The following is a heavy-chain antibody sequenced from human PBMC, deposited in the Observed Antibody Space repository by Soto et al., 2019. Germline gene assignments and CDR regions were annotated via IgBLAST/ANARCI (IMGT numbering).Heavy chain of an antibody. CDR2: IYSIGSS. J-gene: IGHJ6*02. Sequence: QLQLQESGPGLVKPSETLSLTCTVSGGSIRSSSYWGWIRQPPGKGLEWIGSIYSIGSSYYNPSVKGRVTISEDTSKNQFSLNLISVTAADTAVYYCRRSSRYNTDVCGQGIMVTVSS. D-gene: IGHD2-2*01. CDR1: GGSIRSSSY. CDR3: RRSSRYNTDV. V-gene: IGHV4-39*01.